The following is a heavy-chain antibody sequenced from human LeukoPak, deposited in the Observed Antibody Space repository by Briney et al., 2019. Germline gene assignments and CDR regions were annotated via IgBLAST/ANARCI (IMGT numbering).Heavy chain of an antibody. CDR1: GYSFTSYW. CDR2: IYPGDSDT. J-gene: IGHJ6*02. Sequence: GESLKISCKGSGYSFTSYWIGWVRQMPGKGLEWMGIIYPGDSDTRYSPSFQGHVTISADKSISTAYLQWSSLKASDTAMYYCARQDIVVVPAAMHDYYYGMDVWGQGTTVTVSS. CDR3: ARQDIVVVPAAMHDYYYGMDV. D-gene: IGHD2-2*01. V-gene: IGHV5-51*01.